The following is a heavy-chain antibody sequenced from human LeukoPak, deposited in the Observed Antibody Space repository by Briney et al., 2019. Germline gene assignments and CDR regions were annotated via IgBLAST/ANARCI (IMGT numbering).Heavy chain of an antibody. CDR2: IYYSGST. CDR3: ARPLSSGWYYFDY. CDR1: GGSISSSSFY. V-gene: IGHV4-39*01. D-gene: IGHD6-19*01. J-gene: IGHJ4*02. Sequence: SETLSLTCTVSGGSISSSSFYWGWLRQPPGKGLEWIGSIYYSGSTYYNPSLKSRVTISVDTSKNQFSLKLSSATAADTAVYYCARPLSSGWYYFDYWGQGTLVTVSS.